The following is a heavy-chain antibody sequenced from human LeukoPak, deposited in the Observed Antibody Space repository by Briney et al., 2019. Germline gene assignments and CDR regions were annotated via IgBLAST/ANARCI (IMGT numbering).Heavy chain of an antibody. CDR1: GYTFTSYG. CDR2: ISAYNGNT. CDR3: ARGGGVDYYDSSGYCGI. D-gene: IGHD3-22*01. J-gene: IGHJ3*02. V-gene: IGHV1-18*01. Sequence: ASVKVSCKASGYTFTSYGISWVRQAPGQGLEWMGWISAYNGNTNYAQKLQGRVTMTTDTSTSTAYMELRSLRSDDTAVYYCARGGGVDYYDSSGYCGIWGQGTMVTVSS.